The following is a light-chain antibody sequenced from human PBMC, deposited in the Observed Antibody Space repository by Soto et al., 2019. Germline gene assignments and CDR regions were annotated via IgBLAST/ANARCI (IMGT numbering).Light chain of an antibody. J-gene: IGKJ2*01. Sequence: EIVLTQSPATLSLSPGERASLSCRASQSVNRYLAWYQQKPGQAPRLLIYDASNRATGIPARFGGSGSGTDFTLTISSLEPEDFAVYFCKQRSSWPPYTFGQGTKLEI. CDR2: DAS. CDR3: KQRSSWPPYT. V-gene: IGKV3-11*01. CDR1: QSVNRY.